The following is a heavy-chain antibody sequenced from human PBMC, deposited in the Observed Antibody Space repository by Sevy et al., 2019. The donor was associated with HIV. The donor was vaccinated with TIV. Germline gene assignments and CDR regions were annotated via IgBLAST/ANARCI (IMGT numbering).Heavy chain of an antibody. CDR2: ISGTGGSGDKT. D-gene: IGHD3-22*01. Sequence: GGSLRLSCAASGFTFRNYAMNWVRQAPGKGLEWVSGISGTGGSGDKTNYADSVKGRFTISRDDSTNSLYLQLNTLRAEDTAIYYCARKYDSSGYFDYWGQGTLVTVSS. CDR1: GFTFRNYA. CDR3: ARKYDSSGYFDY. J-gene: IGHJ4*02. V-gene: IGHV3-23*01.